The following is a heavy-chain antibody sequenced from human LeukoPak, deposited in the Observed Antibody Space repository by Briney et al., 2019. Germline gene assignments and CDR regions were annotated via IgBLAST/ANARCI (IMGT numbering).Heavy chain of an antibody. D-gene: IGHD3-3*01. Sequence: PSETLSLTCTVSGGSISSSSYYWGWIRQPPGKGLEWIGYIYYSGSTNYNPSLKSQVTISVDTSKNQFSLKLSSVTAADTAVYYCARVGSDFWSGYQVNYYYYMDVWGKGTTVTVSS. CDR2: IYYSGST. CDR1: GGSISSSSYY. J-gene: IGHJ6*03. V-gene: IGHV4-61*05. CDR3: ARVGSDFWSGYQVNYYYYMDV.